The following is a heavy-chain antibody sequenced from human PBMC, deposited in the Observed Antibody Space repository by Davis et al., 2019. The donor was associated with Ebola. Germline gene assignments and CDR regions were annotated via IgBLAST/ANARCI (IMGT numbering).Heavy chain of an antibody. Sequence: GESLKISCAASGFTFSSYSMNWVRQAPGKGLEWVSYISSSSSTIYYADSVKGRFTISRDNARNSVYLQMNSLRDEDTAVYYCVRDQDHYDYFHMDVWGKGTTVTVSS. CDR3: VRDQDHYDYFHMDV. CDR2: ISSSSSTI. V-gene: IGHV3-48*02. CDR1: GFTFSSYS. D-gene: IGHD3-3*01. J-gene: IGHJ6*03.